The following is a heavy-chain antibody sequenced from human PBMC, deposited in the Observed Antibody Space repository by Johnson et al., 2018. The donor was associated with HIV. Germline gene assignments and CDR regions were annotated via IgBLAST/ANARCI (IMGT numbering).Heavy chain of an antibody. J-gene: IGHJ3*02. D-gene: IGHD1-26*01. CDR1: GFTVSNNY. Sequence: VQLVESGGGLIQPGGSLRLSCAASGFTVSNNYMSWVRQAPGKGLEWVSVIYSGGSTYYADSVKGRFTISRDNSKNTLYLQMNSLRAEDTAVYYCASPSGSSRLAFDIWGQGTMVTVSS. CDR2: IYSGGST. V-gene: IGHV3-66*03. CDR3: ASPSGSSRLAFDI.